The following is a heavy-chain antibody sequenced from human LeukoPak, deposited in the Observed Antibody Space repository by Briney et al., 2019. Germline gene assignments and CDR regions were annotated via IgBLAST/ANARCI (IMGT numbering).Heavy chain of an antibody. CDR1: GFTFSSYS. V-gene: IGHV3-21*01. CDR2: ISSSSSYI. J-gene: IGHJ4*02. Sequence: GGSLRLSCAASGFTFSSYSMNWVRQAPGKGLEWVSSISSSSSYIYYADSVKGRFTISRDNAKNSLYLQMNSLRAEDTAVYYCARGAMRGYYYGSAPFDYWGQGTLVTVSS. D-gene: IGHD3-10*01. CDR3: ARGAMRGYYYGSAPFDY.